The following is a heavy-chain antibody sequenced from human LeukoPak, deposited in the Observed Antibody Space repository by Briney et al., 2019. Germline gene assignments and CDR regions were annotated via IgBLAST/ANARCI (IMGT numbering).Heavy chain of an antibody. CDR3: AREGITPGAFDI. CDR2: IYYSGST. D-gene: IGHD3-10*01. CDR1: GGSISSYY. J-gene: IGHJ3*02. Sequence: PSETLSLTCTVSGGSISSYYWSWIRQPPGKGLEWIGYIYYSGSTNYNPSPKSRVTISVDTSKNQFSLKLSSVTAADTAVYYCAREGITPGAFDIWGQGTMVTVSS. V-gene: IGHV4-59*01.